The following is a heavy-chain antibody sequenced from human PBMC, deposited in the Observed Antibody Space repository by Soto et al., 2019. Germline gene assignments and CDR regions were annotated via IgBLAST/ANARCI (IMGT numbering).Heavy chain of an antibody. V-gene: IGHV3-23*01. CDR3: AKDRPPDTLRVVGPPEGMDV. D-gene: IGHD3-22*01. J-gene: IGHJ6*02. Sequence: EVQLLESGGGLVQPGGSLRLSCAASGFTFSSYAMSWVRQAPGKGLEWVSAISGSGGSTYYADSGKGRFTISRDNSKNTQYLQMNSLRAEDTAVYYCAKDRPPDTLRVVGPPEGMDVWGQGTPVTGSS. CDR2: ISGSGGST. CDR1: GFTFSSYA.